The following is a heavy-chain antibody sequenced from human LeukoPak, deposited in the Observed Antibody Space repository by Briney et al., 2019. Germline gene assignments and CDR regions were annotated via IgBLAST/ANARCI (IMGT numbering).Heavy chain of an antibody. CDR1: GFTFSSYS. CDR3: AKDGYYDFWSGYWNY. D-gene: IGHD3-3*01. CDR2: ISGSGGST. Sequence: GGSLRLSCAASGFTFSSYSMNWVRQAPGKGLEWVSAISGSGGSTYYADSVKGRFTISRDNSKNTLYLQMNSLRAEDTAVYYCAKDGYYDFWSGYWNYWGQGTLVTVSS. J-gene: IGHJ4*02. V-gene: IGHV3-23*01.